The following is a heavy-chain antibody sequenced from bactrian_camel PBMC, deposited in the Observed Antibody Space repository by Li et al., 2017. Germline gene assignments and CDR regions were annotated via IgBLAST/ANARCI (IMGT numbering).Heavy chain of an antibody. Sequence: HVQLVESGGGSVQAGGSLRLSCAISGRSNENYFLAWFRQAPGKEREGVAAIYTSGSVTYYAGSVKGRFAISQDAAKNTVYLQMNSLKPEDTAVYYCATGPHYLVAGLDEYNYWGQGTQVTVS. CDR1: GRSNENYF. D-gene: IGHD6*01. CDR3: ATGPHYLVAGLDEYNY. J-gene: IGHJ4*01. V-gene: IGHV3-2*01. CDR2: IYTSGSVT.